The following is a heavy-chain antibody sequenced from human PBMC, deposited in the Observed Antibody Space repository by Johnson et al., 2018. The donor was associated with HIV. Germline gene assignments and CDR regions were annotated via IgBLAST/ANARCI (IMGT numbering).Heavy chain of an antibody. Sequence: QVQLVESGGGVVQPGGSLRLSCAASGFTFSHYGMHWVRQAPGKGLEWVSFIEYDESIKNYADSVKGRFTISRDNPKNMVHLQMNSLRAEDTAVYYCARATLGADDAFDIWGQGTMVTVSS. D-gene: IGHD1-26*01. CDR2: IEYDESIK. V-gene: IGHV3-30*02. CDR3: ARATLGADDAFDI. CDR1: GFTFSHYG. J-gene: IGHJ3*02.